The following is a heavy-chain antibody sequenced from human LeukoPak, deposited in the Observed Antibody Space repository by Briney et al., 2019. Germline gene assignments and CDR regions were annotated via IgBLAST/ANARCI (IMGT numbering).Heavy chain of an antibody. D-gene: IGHD5-12*01. V-gene: IGHV3-21*01. CDR1: GFTFSSYS. Sequence: PGGSLRLSCAASGFTFSSYSMNWVRQAPGKGLEWVSSISSSSSYIYYADSVKGRFTISRDKAKNSLYLQMNSLRAEDTAVYYCARAGEYSGYDDYWGQGTLVTVSS. J-gene: IGHJ4*02. CDR3: ARAGEYSGYDDY. CDR2: ISSSSSYI.